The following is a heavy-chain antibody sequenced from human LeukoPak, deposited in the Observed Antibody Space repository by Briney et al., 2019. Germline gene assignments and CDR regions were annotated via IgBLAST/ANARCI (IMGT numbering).Heavy chain of an antibody. V-gene: IGHV3-74*01. CDR2: IDNDGYST. J-gene: IGHJ6*03. CDR1: GFTFSSYW. D-gene: IGHD2-2*01. Sequence: PGGSLRLSCAASGFTFSSYWMHWVRQAPGKGLVWVSRIDNDGYSTVYADSVKDRFTISRDNAKNTLNLQMNSLRAEDTAVYYCAREGREYQLPILKYYYYYMDVWGKGTTVTISS. CDR3: AREGREYQLPILKYYYYYMDV.